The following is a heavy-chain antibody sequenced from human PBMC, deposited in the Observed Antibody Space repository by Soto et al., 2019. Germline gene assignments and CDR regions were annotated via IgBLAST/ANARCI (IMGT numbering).Heavy chain of an antibody. Sequence: EVQLLESGGGLVQPGGSLRLSCTASGFTFSTYGFSWVRQAPGKGLEWVSGISDGATTYYADSVKGRFTISRDNSKNTLYLQMDSLRAEDTALYHCTRDSGWTSADWGQGTLVTVSS. D-gene: IGHD3-10*01. J-gene: IGHJ4*02. CDR1: GFTFSTYG. CDR2: ISDGATT. CDR3: TRDSGWTSAD. V-gene: IGHV3-23*01.